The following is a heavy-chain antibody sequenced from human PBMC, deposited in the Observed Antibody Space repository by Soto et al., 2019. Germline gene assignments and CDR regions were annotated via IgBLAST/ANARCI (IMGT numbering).Heavy chain of an antibody. Sequence: SETLSLTCTVSGFSISGYDYFWSCIRQRPGKGLEWIVFIYYSFTYYNPSLKSRATLSTDTSKNHFSLKLSSVTAADTAVYYCARDLAYCSTGRCYAKCGYWGQGTLVTVSS. CDR1: GFSISGYDYF. J-gene: IGHJ4*02. CDR3: ARDLAYCSTGRCYAKCGY. CDR2: IYYSFT. V-gene: IGHV4-30-4*01. D-gene: IGHD2-15*01.